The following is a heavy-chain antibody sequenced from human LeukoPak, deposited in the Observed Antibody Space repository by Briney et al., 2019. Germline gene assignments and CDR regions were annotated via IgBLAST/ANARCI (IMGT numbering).Heavy chain of an antibody. CDR3: ARGWYYFDY. Sequence: SETLSLTCTVSGGSISSYYWSWIRQPPGKGLEWIGYIYYSGSTNYNPSLKSRVTISVDTSKNQFSLKLSSVTAADTAVYYCARGWYYFDYWGQGTLVTVSS. D-gene: IGHD2-15*01. J-gene: IGHJ4*02. CDR2: IYYSGST. CDR1: GGSISSYY. V-gene: IGHV4-59*08.